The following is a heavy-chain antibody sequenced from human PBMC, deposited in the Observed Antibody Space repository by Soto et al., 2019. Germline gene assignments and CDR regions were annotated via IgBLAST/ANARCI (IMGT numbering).Heavy chain of an antibody. D-gene: IGHD2-15*01. V-gene: IGHV1-69*12. Sequence: QVQLVQSGAEVKKPGSSVKVSCKGSGGTFSSDSFSWVRQSPGQGLEWMGGIIPMFDTPIYAQKFQDRVTITADESTSTAYMQLSSLRSCDTAVYYCARSGGLDRDFNYWGQGSLVTVSS. CDR3: ARSGGLDRDFNY. J-gene: IGHJ4*02. CDR2: IIPMFDTP. CDR1: GGTFSSDS.